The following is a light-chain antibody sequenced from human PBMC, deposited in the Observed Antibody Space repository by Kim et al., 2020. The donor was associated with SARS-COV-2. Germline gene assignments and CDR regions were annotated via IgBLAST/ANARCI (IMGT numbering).Light chain of an antibody. Sequence: APGKTAWITCGGNNIGSKSVHWYQQKPGQAPVLVIYYDSDRPSGIPERFSGSNAGNTATLTISRVEAGDEADYYYQVWDSSSDHRVFGGGTQLTVL. CDR1: NIGSKS. CDR2: YDS. V-gene: IGLV3-21*04. CDR3: QVWDSSSDHRV. J-gene: IGLJ3*02.